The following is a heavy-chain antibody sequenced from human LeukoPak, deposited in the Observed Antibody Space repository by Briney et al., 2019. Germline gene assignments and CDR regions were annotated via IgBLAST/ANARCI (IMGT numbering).Heavy chain of an antibody. D-gene: IGHD1-26*01. V-gene: IGHV3-30*18. Sequence: GESLRLSCAAPGFTFSSYGMHWVRQAPGKGLEWVAVISYDGSNKYYADSVKGRFTISRDNSKNTLYLQMNSLRAEDTAVYYCAKAIVGATTPPRLDYWGQGTLVTVSS. CDR3: AKAIVGATTPPRLDY. J-gene: IGHJ4*02. CDR2: ISYDGSNK. CDR1: GFTFSSYG.